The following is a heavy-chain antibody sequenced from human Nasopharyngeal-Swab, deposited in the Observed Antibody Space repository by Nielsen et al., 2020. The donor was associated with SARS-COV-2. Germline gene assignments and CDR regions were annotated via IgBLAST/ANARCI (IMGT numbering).Heavy chain of an antibody. Sequence: GESLKISCAASGFSITTYGMTWVRQAPGKGLEWVSSISELGSGIYYADSVWGRFSISRDTSKNTVDLQKNTLRADDTALYFCTRGLTGHIVQWNPSPYWGQGTLVTVSS. CDR1: GFSITTYG. V-gene: IGHV3-23*01. J-gene: IGHJ4*02. CDR3: TRGLTGHIVQWNPSPY. CDR2: ISELGSGI. D-gene: IGHD1-14*01.